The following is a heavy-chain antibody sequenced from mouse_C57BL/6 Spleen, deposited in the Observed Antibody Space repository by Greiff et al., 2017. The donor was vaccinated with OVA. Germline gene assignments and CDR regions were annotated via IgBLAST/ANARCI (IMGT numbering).Heavy chain of an antibody. CDR3: ARQGEFDY. J-gene: IGHJ2*01. CDR1: GFTFSSYG. CDR2: ISSGGSYT. V-gene: IGHV5-6*01. Sequence: VQLQQSGGDLVKPGGSLKLSCAASGFTFSSYGMSWVRQTPDKRLEWVATISSGGSYTYYPDSVKGRFTISRDNAKNTLYLQMSSLKSEDTAMYYCARQGEFDYWGQGTTLTVSS.